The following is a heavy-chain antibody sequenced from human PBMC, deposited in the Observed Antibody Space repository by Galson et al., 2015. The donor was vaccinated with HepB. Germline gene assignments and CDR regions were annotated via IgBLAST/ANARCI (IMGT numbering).Heavy chain of an antibody. CDR3: ASGWYINDFDN. V-gene: IGHV3-7*03. CDR2: IKQDGSEK. D-gene: IGHD6-19*01. CDR1: GFTFSSYW. J-gene: IGHJ3*02. Sequence: SLRLSCAASGFTFSSYWMSWVRQAPGKGLEWVANIKQDGSEKYYVDSVKGRFTISRDNAKNSLYLQMNSLRAEDTAVYYCASGWYINDFDNWGPGTMVTVSS.